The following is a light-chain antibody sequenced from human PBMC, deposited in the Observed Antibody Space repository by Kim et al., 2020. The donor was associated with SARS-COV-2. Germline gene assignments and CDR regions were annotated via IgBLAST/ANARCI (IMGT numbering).Light chain of an antibody. CDR1: QSISDY. V-gene: IGKV6-21*02. CDR3: HQSRTLPYT. Sequence: SLTPKEKVTVPVRASQSISDYCHWYQQKPNQSPMLLVKYASQSISGVPSRFSGSGSGTDFTLTIDSLEAEDAATYYCHQSRTLPYTFGQGTKLEI. CDR2: YAS. J-gene: IGKJ2*01.